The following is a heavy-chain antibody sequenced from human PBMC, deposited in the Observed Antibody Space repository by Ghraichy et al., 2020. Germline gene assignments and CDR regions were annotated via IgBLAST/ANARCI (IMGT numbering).Heavy chain of an antibody. CDR3: AREGPNYDRSGYKAFDI. Sequence: GGSLRLSCAASGFSVSSYYMNWVRQAPGKGLEWVSVFYSGGTKYYADSVKGRFTISRDNSKNTLYLQMNSLRVEDTAVYYCAREGPNYDRSGYKAFDIWGQGTMVTVSS. CDR2: FYSGGTK. D-gene: IGHD3-22*01. V-gene: IGHV3-53*01. J-gene: IGHJ3*02. CDR1: GFSVSSYY.